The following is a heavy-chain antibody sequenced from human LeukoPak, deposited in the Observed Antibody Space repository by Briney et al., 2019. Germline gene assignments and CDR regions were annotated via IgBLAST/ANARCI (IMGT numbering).Heavy chain of an antibody. V-gene: IGHV1-69*05. D-gene: IGHD1-26*01. CDR2: IIPIFGTA. CDR1: GGTFSSYA. CDR3: ARDPDSGSYSIWFDP. Sequence: ASVKVSCKASGGTFSSYAISWVRQAPGQGLEWMGGIIPIFGTANYAQKFQGRVTMTRDTSTSTVYMELSSLRSEDTAVYYCARDPDSGSYSIWFDPWGQGTLVTVSS. J-gene: IGHJ5*02.